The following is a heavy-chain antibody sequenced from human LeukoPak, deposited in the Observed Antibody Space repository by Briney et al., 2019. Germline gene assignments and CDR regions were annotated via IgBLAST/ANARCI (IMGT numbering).Heavy chain of an antibody. D-gene: IGHD7-27*01. Sequence: PGGSLRLSCAASGFTFSTYTMYWVRHPPGKRLEWVSIIGSGGGGIHYADSVKGRFTISRDNSKNALYLQMNSLRVEDTAVYYCAIDPNWGTHSWGQGVLVTVSS. CDR1: GFTFSTYT. CDR3: AIDPNWGTHS. J-gene: IGHJ4*02. CDR2: IGSGGGGI. V-gene: IGHV3-23*01.